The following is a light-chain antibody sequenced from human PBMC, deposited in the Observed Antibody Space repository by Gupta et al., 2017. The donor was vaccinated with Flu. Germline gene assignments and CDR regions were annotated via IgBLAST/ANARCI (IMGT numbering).Light chain of an antibody. CDR2: KAS. Sequence: IQMTQSPSTLSASVGDRVTITCRDSQTIHYWLAWLQQKPGKAPNLMIFKASTVKSGGTSRFSGSGGGKEFTLTRSCRQRDDCAVYDHQQNNSDGTFGQGTKVEIK. CDR3: QQNNSDGT. CDR1: QTIHYW. V-gene: IGKV1-5*03. J-gene: IGKJ1*01.